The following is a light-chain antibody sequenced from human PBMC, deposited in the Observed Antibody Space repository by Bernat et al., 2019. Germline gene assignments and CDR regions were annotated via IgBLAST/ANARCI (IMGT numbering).Light chain of an antibody. CDR1: QSVSSSY. J-gene: IGKJ1*01. V-gene: IGKV3-15*01. Sequence: EIVLTQSPGTLSLSPGERATLSCRASQSVSSSYLAWYQQKPGQAPRLLIFDTSTRATGVPARFSGSRSGAEFTLTISSLQSEDFAVYYCHQYNNWPQTFGQGTKVEI. CDR2: DTS. CDR3: HQYNNWPQT.